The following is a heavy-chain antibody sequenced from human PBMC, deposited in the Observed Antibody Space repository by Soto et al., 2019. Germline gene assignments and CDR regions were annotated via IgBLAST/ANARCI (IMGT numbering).Heavy chain of an antibody. D-gene: IGHD1-20*01. Sequence: PSETLSLTCAVSGASITRTDWCSWVRLSPGKGLEWIGEVYHTGSTNYDPSFKSRVTISVDISKNLFSLSLTSVTAADTAVYYFSSHITGSSTFDSLGQGNPVTVSS. J-gene: IGHJ4*01. CDR3: SSHITGSSTFDS. CDR1: GASITRTDW. CDR2: VYHTGST. V-gene: IGHV4-4*02.